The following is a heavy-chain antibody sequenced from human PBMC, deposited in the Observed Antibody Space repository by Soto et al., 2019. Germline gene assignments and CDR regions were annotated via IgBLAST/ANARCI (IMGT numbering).Heavy chain of an antibody. V-gene: IGHV3-20*01. J-gene: IGHJ4*02. CDR3: ARDSWEDSTDY. CDR2: INWNGGST. D-gene: IGHD6-13*01. Sequence: PGGSLRLSCAASGFTFDDYGMSWVPQAPGKGLEWVSGINWNGGSTGYADSVKGRFTISRDNAKNSLYLQMNSLRAEDTALYHCARDSWEDSTDYWGQGTLLTVSS. CDR1: GFTFDDYG.